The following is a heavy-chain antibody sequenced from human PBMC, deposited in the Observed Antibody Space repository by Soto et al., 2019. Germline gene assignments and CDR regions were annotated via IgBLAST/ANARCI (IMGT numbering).Heavy chain of an antibody. CDR1: GFTFKTHA. J-gene: IGHJ6*02. V-gene: IGHV3-30*18. Sequence: QVQLVESGGGVVQPGTSLRLSCAASGFTFKTHAMHWVRQAPGKGLEWMAVIAYDGNDKFYADSVKGRFTISRDNSKNALYLQINTLRNEDTAVYYCGKDVGDYGPYYYGGDVWGQGTTVTVAS. D-gene: IGHD3-10*01. CDR2: IAYDGNDK. CDR3: GKDVGDYGPYYYGGDV.